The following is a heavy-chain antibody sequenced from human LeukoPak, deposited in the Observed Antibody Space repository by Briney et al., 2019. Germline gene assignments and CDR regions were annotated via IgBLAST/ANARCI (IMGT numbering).Heavy chain of an antibody. J-gene: IGHJ3*02. CDR3: ATPGPDWGDAFDI. CDR1: GYSVIELS. Sequence: ASVKVSCKVSGYSVIELSMHWVRQAPGKGFEWMGGFDPEDGETIYAQKFQGRVTMTEDTSTDTAYMELSSLRSEDTAVYYCATPGPDWGDAFDIWGQGTMVTVSS. D-gene: IGHD3/OR15-3a*01. CDR2: FDPEDGET. V-gene: IGHV1-24*01.